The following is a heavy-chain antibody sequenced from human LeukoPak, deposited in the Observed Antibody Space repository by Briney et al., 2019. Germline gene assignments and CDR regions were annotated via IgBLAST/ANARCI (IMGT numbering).Heavy chain of an antibody. CDR2: ISGSGGST. V-gene: IGHV3-23*01. J-gene: IGHJ4*02. D-gene: IGHD3-22*01. CDR3: AKERVTYYYDSSGYYDY. Sequence: GGSLRLSCAASGFTFSSYAMSWVRQAPGKGLEWVSAISGSGGSTYYADSVKGRFTISRDNSKNTLYLQMNSLRAEDTAVYHCAKERVTYYYDSSGYYDYWGQGTLVTVSS. CDR1: GFTFSSYA.